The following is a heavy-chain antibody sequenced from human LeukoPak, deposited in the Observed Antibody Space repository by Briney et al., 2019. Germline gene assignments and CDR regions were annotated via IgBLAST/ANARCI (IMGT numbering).Heavy chain of an antibody. J-gene: IGHJ4*02. Sequence: GGSLTLTCSASGFTFRSYAMHWVRQPPGKGLEYVSAISSNGGSTYYADSVKGRFTISRDNSKNTLYLQMSSLRAEDTAVYYCVGTAMVKGFFDYWGQGTLVTVSS. V-gene: IGHV3-64D*06. CDR2: ISSNGGST. D-gene: IGHD5-18*01. CDR3: VGTAMVKGFFDY. CDR1: GFTFRSYA.